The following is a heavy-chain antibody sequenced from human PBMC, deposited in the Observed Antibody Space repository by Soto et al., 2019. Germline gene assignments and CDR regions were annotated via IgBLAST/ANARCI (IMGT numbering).Heavy chain of an antibody. CDR3: ARGPPIVRIGDYYGMDV. CDR2: ISSSSSYI. J-gene: IGHJ6*02. V-gene: IGHV3-21*01. CDR1: GFTGSSYS. Sequence: EVQLVESGGGLVKPGGSMRLSCAASGFTGSSYSMNWVRQAPGKGLELVSSISSSSSYIYYADSVKGRFTISRDNAKNSLYLQMNSLRAEATAVYYCARGPPIVRIGDYYGMDVWGQGTTVTVSS. D-gene: IGHD3-22*01.